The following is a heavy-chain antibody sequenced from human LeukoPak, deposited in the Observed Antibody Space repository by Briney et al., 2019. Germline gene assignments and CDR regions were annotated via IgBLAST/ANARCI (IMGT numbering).Heavy chain of an antibody. D-gene: IGHD1-26*01. CDR3: AKDREGQNYYYGMDV. CDR1: GYTLTELS. Sequence: ASVTVSCKVSGYTLTELSMHWVRQAPGKGLEWMGGFDPEDGETIYAQKFEVRFTMTEDTSTGTAYMELSSLRSEDTAVYYCAKDREGQNYYYGMDVWGQGTTVTVS. J-gene: IGHJ6*02. CDR2: FDPEDGET. V-gene: IGHV1-24*01.